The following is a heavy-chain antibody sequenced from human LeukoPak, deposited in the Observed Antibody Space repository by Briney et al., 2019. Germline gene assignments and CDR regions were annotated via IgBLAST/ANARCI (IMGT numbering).Heavy chain of an antibody. D-gene: IGHD5-24*01. V-gene: IGHV4-38-2*01. J-gene: IGHJ4*02. CDR2: IYHSGST. Sequence: SETLSLTCAVSGYSISSGYYWGWIRPPPGKGLEWIGSIYHSGSTYYNPSLKSRVTISVDTSKNQFSLKLSSVTATDTAVYYCARHSRDGYNFWGQGTLVTVSS. CDR1: GYSISSGYY. CDR3: ARHSRDGYNF.